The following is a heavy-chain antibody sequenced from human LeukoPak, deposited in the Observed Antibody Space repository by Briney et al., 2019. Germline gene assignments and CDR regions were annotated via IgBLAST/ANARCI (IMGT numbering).Heavy chain of an antibody. V-gene: IGHV1-2*06. CDR1: GYIFTAYD. J-gene: IGHJ3*02. D-gene: IGHD2-21*01. Sequence: ASVKVSCKASGYIFTAYDLHRVRQAPGQGLEWMGRIIPNSGATNYAQNFQGRVTLTRDTSISTAYMELSRLSPDDTAVYYCARGISGGFDIWGQGTMVTVSS. CDR2: IIPNSGAT. CDR3: ARGISGGFDI.